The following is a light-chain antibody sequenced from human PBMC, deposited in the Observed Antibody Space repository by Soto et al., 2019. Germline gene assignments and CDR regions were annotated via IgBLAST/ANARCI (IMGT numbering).Light chain of an antibody. Sequence: IQMTQSPSTLSGSVGDRVTITCRASQTISSWLAWYQQKPGKAPKLLIYKASTLKSGVPSRFSGSGSGTEFTLTISSLEPEDFAVYYCQQRSNWITFGQGTRLEIK. CDR2: KAS. CDR1: QTISSW. CDR3: QQRSNWIT. J-gene: IGKJ5*01. V-gene: IGKV1-5*03.